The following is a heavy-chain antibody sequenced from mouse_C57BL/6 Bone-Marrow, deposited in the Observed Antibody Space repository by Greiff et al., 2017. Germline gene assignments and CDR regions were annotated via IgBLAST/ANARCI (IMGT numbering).Heavy chain of an antibody. CDR1: GYTFTDYE. Sequence: VQLQQSGAELVRPGASVTLSCKASGYTFTDYEMHWVKQTPVHGLAWVGAIDPETGGTAYNQTFKGKAILTADKSSSPAYIELRSLTSEDSAVXYCTRAPAYYYGSSLYTMDYWGQGTSVTVSS. V-gene: IGHV1-15*01. CDR2: IDPETGGT. D-gene: IGHD1-1*01. J-gene: IGHJ4*01. CDR3: TRAPAYYYGSSLYTMDY.